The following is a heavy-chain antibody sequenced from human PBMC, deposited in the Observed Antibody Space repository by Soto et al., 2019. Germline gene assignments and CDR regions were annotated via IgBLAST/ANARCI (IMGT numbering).Heavy chain of an antibody. CDR3: ARDGSIVVVPAAFYYYYGMDV. Sequence: QVQLVESGGGVVQPGRSLRLSCAASGFTFSSYGMHWVRQAPGKGLEWVAVIWYDGSNKYYADSVKGRFTISRDNSKNXLXLXXNSLRAEDTAVYYCARDGSIVVVPAAFYYYYGMDVWGQGTTVTVSS. J-gene: IGHJ6*02. V-gene: IGHV3-33*01. CDR2: IWYDGSNK. D-gene: IGHD2-2*01. CDR1: GFTFSSYG.